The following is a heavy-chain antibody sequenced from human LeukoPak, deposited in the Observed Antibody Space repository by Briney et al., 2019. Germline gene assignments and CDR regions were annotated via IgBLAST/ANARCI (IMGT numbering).Heavy chain of an antibody. Sequence: GGSLRLSCAASGFTFSSYWMSWVRQAPGKGLEGVANIKQDGSEKYYVDSVKGRFTISRDNAKTSLYLQMNSLRAEDTAVYYCARVEYYYGSGSYYQDYWGQGTLVTVSS. J-gene: IGHJ4*02. CDR1: GFTFSSYW. D-gene: IGHD3-10*01. CDR2: IKQDGSEK. V-gene: IGHV3-7*01. CDR3: ARVEYYYGSGSYYQDY.